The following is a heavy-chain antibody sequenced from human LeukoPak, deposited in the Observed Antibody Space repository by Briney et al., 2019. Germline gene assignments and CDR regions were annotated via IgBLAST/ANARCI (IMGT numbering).Heavy chain of an antibody. CDR2: ISSSGSTI. Sequence: GGSLRLSCAASGFTFDEYGMHWVRQAPGKGLEWVSYISSSGSTIYYADSVKGRFTISRDNAKNSLYLQMNSLRAEDTAVYYCAAYTYYDFWRGIGGWFDPWGQGTLVTVSS. V-gene: IGHV3-11*01. CDR1: GFTFDEYG. CDR3: AAYTYYDFWRGIGGWFDP. D-gene: IGHD3-3*01. J-gene: IGHJ5*02.